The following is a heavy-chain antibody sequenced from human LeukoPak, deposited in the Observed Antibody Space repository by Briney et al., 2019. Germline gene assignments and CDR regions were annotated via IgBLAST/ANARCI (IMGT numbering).Heavy chain of an antibody. CDR2: INRDGSGT. V-gene: IGHV3-74*01. CDR3: ARAYGS. J-gene: IGHJ5*02. Sequence: GGSLRLSCAASGFTFSNNWMYWIRQAPGKGLVWVSRINRDGSGTSYADSVKGRYTISRDNAKNTLYLQMNSLRVEDTAVYYCARAYGSWGQGTRVTVSS. CDR1: GFTFSNNW. D-gene: IGHD3-16*01.